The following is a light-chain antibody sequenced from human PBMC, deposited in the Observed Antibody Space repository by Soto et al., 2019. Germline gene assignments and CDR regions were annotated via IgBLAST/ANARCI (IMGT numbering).Light chain of an antibody. V-gene: IGKV1-39*01. CDR3: QQSYSTPGALT. CDR1: QSISSS. J-gene: IGKJ4*01. Sequence: DIRMTQSPSSLSASVGDRVTITCRASQSISSSLNWYQQKPGKAPKLLIYAASSLRSGVPSRFSGSGSGTDFTLTISSLQPEDFATYYCQQSYSTPGALTFGGGTKVEVK. CDR2: AAS.